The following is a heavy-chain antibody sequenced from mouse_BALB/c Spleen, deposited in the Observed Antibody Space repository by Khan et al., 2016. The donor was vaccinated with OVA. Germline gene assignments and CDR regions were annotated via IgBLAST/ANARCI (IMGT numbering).Heavy chain of an antibody. J-gene: IGHJ4*01. D-gene: IGHD2-4*01. CDR3: ARDYDYVGMDY. CDR2: IWAGGST. V-gene: IGHV2-9*02. CDR1: GFSLTSYG. Sequence: VELVESGPGLVAPSQSLSITCTVSGFSLTSYGVHWVRQPPGKGLEWLGVIWAGGSTNYNSALMSRLSISNDNSKSQVFLKMNSLQTDDTAMYYSARDYDYVGMDYWGQGTSVTVSS.